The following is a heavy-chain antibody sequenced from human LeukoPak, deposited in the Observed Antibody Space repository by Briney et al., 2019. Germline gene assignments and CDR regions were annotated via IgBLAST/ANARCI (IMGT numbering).Heavy chain of an antibody. Sequence: GESLKISCTGSGYNFTTYWIGWVRQIPGKGLEWIGIVYPGDSETRYSPSFQGQVTISADKSINTVYLQWSSLRASDTAMYYCARYGAQYYYYYMDVWGTGTTVTVSS. D-gene: IGHD1-26*01. CDR3: ARYGAQYYYYYMDV. J-gene: IGHJ6*03. CDR2: VYPGDSET. CDR1: GYNFTTYW. V-gene: IGHV5-51*01.